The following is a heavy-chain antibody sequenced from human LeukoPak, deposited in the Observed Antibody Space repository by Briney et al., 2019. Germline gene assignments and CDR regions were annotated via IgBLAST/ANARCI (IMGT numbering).Heavy chain of an antibody. CDR3: ARSLTGVAPTYDY. J-gene: IGHJ4*02. Sequence: PGGSLRLSCAASGFTFSTYAMHWVRQAPGRGLEYVSAISSNGGSTFYADSVKGRFTISRDNSKNTLYLQMGSLRAEDMAVYFCARSLTGVAPTYDYWGQGTLVTVSS. D-gene: IGHD3-9*01. V-gene: IGHV3-64*02. CDR1: GFTFSTYA. CDR2: ISSNGGST.